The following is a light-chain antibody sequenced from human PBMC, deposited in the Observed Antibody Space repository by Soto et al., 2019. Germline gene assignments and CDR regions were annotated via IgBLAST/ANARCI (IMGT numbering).Light chain of an antibody. V-gene: IGLV1-40*01. CDR3: QSYDSSLSGVV. J-gene: IGLJ2*01. Sequence: QSVLTQPPSVSGAPGQRVTISCTGSSSNIGAGYYVHWYQQLPGTAPKLLIYGNSNRPSGVPDRFSGSKSGTSASLAITGLQAEDEVDYYCQSYDSSLSGVVFGGGTKLTVL. CDR1: SSNIGAGYY. CDR2: GNS.